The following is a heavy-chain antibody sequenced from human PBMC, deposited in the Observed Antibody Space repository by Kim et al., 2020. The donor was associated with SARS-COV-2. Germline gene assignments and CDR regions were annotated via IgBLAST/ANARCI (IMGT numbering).Heavy chain of an antibody. D-gene: IGHD3-9*01. CDR2: TKQAGSEQ. V-gene: IGHV3-7*01. J-gene: IGHJ3*02. Sequence: GGSLRLSCVVSGFTFSSSWMSWVRQAPGKGLEWVAHTKQAGSEQYYLDSVKGRFTISRDNTKNSLYLQMNSLRAEDTAVYYCARVTLILTRPRRGAFDIWGQGTMVTVSS. CDR3: ARVTLILTRPRRGAFDI. CDR1: GFTFSSSW.